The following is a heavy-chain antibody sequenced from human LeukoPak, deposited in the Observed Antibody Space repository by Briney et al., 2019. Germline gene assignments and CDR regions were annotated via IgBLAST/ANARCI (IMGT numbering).Heavy chain of an antibody. D-gene: IGHD1-26*01. J-gene: IGHJ4*02. CDR3: ARDKKYSGSYWGYFDY. CDR1: GYTFTSYG. V-gene: IGHV1-18*01. Sequence: ASVKVSCKASGYTFTSYGISWVRQAPGQGLEWMGWISAYNGNTNYAQKLRGRVTMTTDTSTSTAYMELRSLRSDDTAVYYCARDKKYSGSYWGYFDYWGQGTLVTVSS. CDR2: ISAYNGNT.